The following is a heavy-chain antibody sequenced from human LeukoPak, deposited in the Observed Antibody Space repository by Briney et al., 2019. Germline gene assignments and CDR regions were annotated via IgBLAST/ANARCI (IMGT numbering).Heavy chain of an antibody. D-gene: IGHD3-22*01. CDR2: TGYKSKWFN. CDR1: ADSVSTNSAA. CDR3: ARGYYDNSGHYFFDF. V-gene: IGHV6-1*01. Sequence: SQTLSLTCAISADSVSTNSAAWNWIRQSPSRGLEWLGRTGYKSKWFNDYAVFVKSRITIKPDTSKNQFSLQLNSVTPEDTAVYYCARGYYDNSGHYFFDFWGQGTLVTVSS. J-gene: IGHJ4*02.